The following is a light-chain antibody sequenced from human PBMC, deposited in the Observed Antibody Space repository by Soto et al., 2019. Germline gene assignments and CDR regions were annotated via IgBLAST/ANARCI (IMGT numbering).Light chain of an antibody. CDR3: QHHNNWPRT. J-gene: IGKJ1*01. CDR2: GAS. Sequence: EIVMTQSPATLSVSPGERATLSCRASQSVSSNLAWYQQKPGQAPRLLIYGASTRATGIPARFSGSGSGTEFTLTISSLQSADFAVYYCQHHNNWPRTFGQGTKVEIK. CDR1: QSVSSN. V-gene: IGKV3-15*01.